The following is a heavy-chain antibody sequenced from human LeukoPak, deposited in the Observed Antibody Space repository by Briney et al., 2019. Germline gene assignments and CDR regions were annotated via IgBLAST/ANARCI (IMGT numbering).Heavy chain of an antibody. J-gene: IGHJ5*02. V-gene: IGHV1-69*05. CDR1: GGTFSSYA. Sequence: GASVKVPCKASGGTFSSYAISWVRQAPGQGLEWMGRIIPIFGTANYAQKFQGRVTITTDESTSTAYMELSSLRSEDTAVYYCARDSDFWSGYYPWGQGTLVAVSS. CDR3: ARDSDFWSGYYP. D-gene: IGHD3-3*01. CDR2: IIPIFGTA.